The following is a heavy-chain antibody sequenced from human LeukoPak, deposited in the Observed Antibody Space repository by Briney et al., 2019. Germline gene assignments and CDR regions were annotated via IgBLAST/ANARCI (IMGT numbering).Heavy chain of an antibody. CDR2: IIPIFGTA. Sequence: SVKVSCKASGGTFSSYAISWVRQAPGQGLEWMGGIIPIFGTANYAQKFQGRVTITADESTSTAYMELSSLRSEDTAVYYCARGDYGDYRRGFDYWGQGTLVTVSS. D-gene: IGHD4-17*01. J-gene: IGHJ4*02. CDR3: ARGDYGDYRRGFDY. CDR1: GGTFSSYA. V-gene: IGHV1-69*01.